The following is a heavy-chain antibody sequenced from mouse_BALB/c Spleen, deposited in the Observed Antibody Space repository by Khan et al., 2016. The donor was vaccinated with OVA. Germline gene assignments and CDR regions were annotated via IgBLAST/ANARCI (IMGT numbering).Heavy chain of an antibody. J-gene: IGHJ4*01. CDR3: IRSVYYAYAYAMDY. D-gene: IGHD2-2*01. CDR1: GYSITSDFA. Sequence: EVQLQESGPGLVNPSQSLSLTCTVTGYSITSDFAWNWVRQFPGNKLEWMGYISFSGSTSYGPSLKSRLSITRDTSKNQFFLQLNSVTTEDTATSYCIRSVYYAYAYAMDYWGQGTSVTVSS. CDR2: ISFSGST. V-gene: IGHV3-2*02.